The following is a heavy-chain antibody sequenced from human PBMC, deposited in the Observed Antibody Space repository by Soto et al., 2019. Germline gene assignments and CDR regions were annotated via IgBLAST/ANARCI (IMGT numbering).Heavy chain of an antibody. D-gene: IGHD4-4*01. Sequence: SETLSLTCTVSVGSVSSGSHYWNWIRQPPGKGLEWIGSIYHSGSTDYNPSLKSRVTISVDTSKNQFSLKLGSVTAADTAVYYCATVSLQLTTMDYWGQGALVTVSS. CDR3: ATVSLQLTTMDY. CDR1: VGSVSSGSHY. V-gene: IGHV4-61*01. J-gene: IGHJ4*02. CDR2: IYHSGST.